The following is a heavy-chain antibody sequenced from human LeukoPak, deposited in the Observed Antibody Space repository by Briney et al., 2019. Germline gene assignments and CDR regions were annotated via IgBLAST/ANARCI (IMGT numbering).Heavy chain of an antibody. J-gene: IGHJ4*02. V-gene: IGHV1-46*01. Sequence: ASVKVSCKASGYTFTNYYMHWVRQAPGQGLEWMGIINPSGGSTSYAQKFQGRVTMTRDTSTSTVYMELSSLRSEDTAVYYCARVDTAMRFDYWGQGTLVTVSS. D-gene: IGHD5-18*01. CDR1: GYTFTNYY. CDR2: INPSGGST. CDR3: ARVDTAMRFDY.